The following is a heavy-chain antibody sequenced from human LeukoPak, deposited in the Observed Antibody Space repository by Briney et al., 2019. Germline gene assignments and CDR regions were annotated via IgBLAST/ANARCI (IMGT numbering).Heavy chain of an antibody. V-gene: IGHV3-11*01. J-gene: IGHJ4*02. D-gene: IGHD1-26*01. CDR1: GFTSSDYY. CDR3: AKDPIFSGSYGVFDY. Sequence: PGGSLRLSCAASGFTSSDYYMSWIRQAPGKGLEWVSYISSSGSTIYYADSVKGRFTISRDNAKNSLYLQMNSLRAEDTAVYYCAKDPIFSGSYGVFDYWGLGTLVTVSS. CDR2: ISSSGSTI.